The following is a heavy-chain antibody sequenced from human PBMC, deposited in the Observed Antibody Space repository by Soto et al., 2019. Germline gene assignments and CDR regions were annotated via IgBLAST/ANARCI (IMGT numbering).Heavy chain of an antibody. D-gene: IGHD3-22*01. CDR3: ARVVDYYDSSGYYFFWFDP. CDR1: GGSISSYY. Sequence: TSETLSLTCTVSGGSISSYYWSWIRQPPGKGLEWIGYIYYNGGSTNYDPSLKSRVTISVDTSKNQFSLKLSSVTAADTAVYYCARVVDYYDSSGYYFFWFDPWGQGTLVTVSS. J-gene: IGHJ5*02. V-gene: IGHV4-59*01. CDR2: IYYNGGST.